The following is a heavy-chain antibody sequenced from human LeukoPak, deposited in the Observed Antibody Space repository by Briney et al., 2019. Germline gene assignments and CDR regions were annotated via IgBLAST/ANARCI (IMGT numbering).Heavy chain of an antibody. Sequence: GGSLRLSCAASGFTFSNYAMSWVRQAPGKGLEWASSINGRGGSTYYADSVKGRFTISRDNSKNTLYLQMNSLRAEDTAVYYCATKDYDSSGYYYSRDYWGQGTLVTVSS. D-gene: IGHD3-22*01. CDR3: ATKDYDSSGYYYSRDY. CDR2: INGRGGST. V-gene: IGHV3-23*01. J-gene: IGHJ4*02. CDR1: GFTFSNYA.